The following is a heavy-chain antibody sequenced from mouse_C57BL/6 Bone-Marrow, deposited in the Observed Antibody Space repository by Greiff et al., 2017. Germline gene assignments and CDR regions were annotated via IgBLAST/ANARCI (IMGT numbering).Heavy chain of an antibody. Sequence: EVMLVESGGGLVKPGGSLKLSCAASGFTFSSYTMSWVRQTPEKRLQWVAAISGGGGNTYYPDSVKGRFTFSRAHDKNILYLQMSSLRSEDTALYYCSRQVTTVLATKYFDVWGTGTTVTVSS. V-gene: IGHV5-9*01. J-gene: IGHJ1*03. D-gene: IGHD1-1*01. CDR3: SRQVTTVLATKYFDV. CDR2: ISGGGGNT. CDR1: GFTFSSYT.